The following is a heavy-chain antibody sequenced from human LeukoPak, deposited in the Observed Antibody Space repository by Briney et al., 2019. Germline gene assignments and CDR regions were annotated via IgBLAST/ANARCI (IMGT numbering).Heavy chain of an antibody. D-gene: IGHD2-15*01. CDR3: ARATLWCSGGSCQPANFQH. Sequence: SETLSLTCTVSGGSISSYYWSWIRQPPGKGLEWIGYIYYSGSTNYNPSLKSRVTISVDTSKNQFSLKLSSVTAADTAVYYCARATLWCSGGSCQPANFQHWGQGTLVTVSS. V-gene: IGHV4-59*01. J-gene: IGHJ1*01. CDR1: GGSISSYY. CDR2: IYYSGST.